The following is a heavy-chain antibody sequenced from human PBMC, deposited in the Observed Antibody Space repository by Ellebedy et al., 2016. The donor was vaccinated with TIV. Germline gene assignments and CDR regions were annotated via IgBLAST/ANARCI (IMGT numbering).Heavy chain of an antibody. CDR3: AKGALWFGEIDAFDV. V-gene: IGHV3-7*03. CDR2: IKQDGSEK. CDR1: GFTFRNYW. D-gene: IGHD3-10*01. J-gene: IGHJ3*01. Sequence: GGSLRLXCAASGFTFRNYWMNWVRQAPGKGLEWVANIKQDGSEKKYVDSVKGRFTISRDNAKNSLYLQMNSLRVEDTAVYYCAKGALWFGEIDAFDVWGQGTMVTVSS.